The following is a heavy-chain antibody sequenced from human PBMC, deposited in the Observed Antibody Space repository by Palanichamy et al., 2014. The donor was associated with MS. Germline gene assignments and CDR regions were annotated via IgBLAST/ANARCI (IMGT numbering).Heavy chain of an antibody. CDR3: ASLPQIASRPDY. V-gene: IGHV3-48*02. Sequence: EVQLVESGGGLVQPGGSLRLSCAASGFTFNTYSMNWVRQAPGKGLEWISYISSSSSAIYYADSVKGRFTISRDNAKGSLYLQMNGLRDEDTAVYYCASLPQIASRPDYWGQGTLVTVSS. CDR1: GFTFNTYS. D-gene: IGHD6-6*01. J-gene: IGHJ4*02. CDR2: ISSSSSAI.